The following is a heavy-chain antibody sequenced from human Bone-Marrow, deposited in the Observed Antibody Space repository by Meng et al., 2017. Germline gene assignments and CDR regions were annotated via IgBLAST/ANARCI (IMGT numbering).Heavy chain of an antibody. V-gene: IGHV1-46*01. D-gene: IGHD6-19*01. CDR2: INPSGGST. Sequence: ASVKVSCKASGYTFTSYYMHWVRQAPGQGLEWMGIINPSGGSTSYAQKFQGRVTMTRDTSTSTVYMKLSSLRSEDTAVYYCARTRLREYSSGWYEDDAFDIWGQGTMVTVSS. CDR3: ARTRLREYSSGWYEDDAFDI. CDR1: GYTFTSYY. J-gene: IGHJ3*02.